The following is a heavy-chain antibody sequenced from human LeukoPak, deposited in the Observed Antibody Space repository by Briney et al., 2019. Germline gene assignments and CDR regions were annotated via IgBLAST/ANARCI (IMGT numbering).Heavy chain of an antibody. Sequence: MSGGSLRLSCAASGFTFSSYSMNWVRQAPGKGLEWVSSISSSSSYIYYADSVKGRFTISRDNAKNSLYLQMNSLRAEDTAVYYCARDLRAEYSSSVQYWGQGTLVTVSS. J-gene: IGHJ4*02. CDR3: ARDLRAEYSSSVQY. CDR2: ISSSSSYI. V-gene: IGHV3-21*01. CDR1: GFTFSSYS. D-gene: IGHD6-6*01.